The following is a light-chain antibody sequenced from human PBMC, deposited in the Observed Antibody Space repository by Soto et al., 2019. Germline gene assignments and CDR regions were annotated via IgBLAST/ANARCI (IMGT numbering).Light chain of an antibody. Sequence: DIVMTQSPDSRAVSLGESATINCKSSQSVLYSSKNKNYLAWYQQKPGQPPKLLIYWASTRESGVPDRFSGSGSGTDFTLTISSLQAGDVAVYYCQQYYSTPPTFGGGTKVEIK. J-gene: IGKJ4*01. V-gene: IGKV4-1*01. CDR2: WAS. CDR3: QQYYSTPPT. CDR1: QSVLYSSKNKNY.